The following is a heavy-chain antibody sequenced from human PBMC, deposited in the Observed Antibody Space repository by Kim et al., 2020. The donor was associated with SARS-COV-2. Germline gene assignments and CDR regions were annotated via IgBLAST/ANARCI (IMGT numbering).Heavy chain of an antibody. Sequence: SETLSLTCGVSGESLIGHQWTWVRQPPGKGLEWIGEVDQSGRTNYNPSLKSRVTISAGMSKDQFSLRLTSVTAADTAVYFCARRLVTLIDILPRGGMDVWGQGTTVTVS. D-gene: IGHD3-22*01. CDR3: ARRLVTLIDILPRGGMDV. CDR2: VDQSGRT. V-gene: IGHV4-34*01. J-gene: IGHJ6*02. CDR1: GESLIGHQ.